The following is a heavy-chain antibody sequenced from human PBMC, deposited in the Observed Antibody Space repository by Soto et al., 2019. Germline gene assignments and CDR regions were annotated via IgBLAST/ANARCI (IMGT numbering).Heavy chain of an antibody. CDR1: GGTFSSYA. V-gene: IGHV1-69*06. CDR3: ARDLGYSRSWYNGYYYGMDV. Sequence: QVQLVQSGAEVKKPGSSVKVSCKASGGTFSSYAISWVRQAPGQGLEWMGGIIPIFGTANYAQKFQGRVTITADKSTSTAYMELSSLRSEDTAVYYCARDLGYSRSWYNGYYYGMDVWGQGTTVTVSS. CDR2: IIPIFGTA. D-gene: IGHD6-13*01. J-gene: IGHJ6*02.